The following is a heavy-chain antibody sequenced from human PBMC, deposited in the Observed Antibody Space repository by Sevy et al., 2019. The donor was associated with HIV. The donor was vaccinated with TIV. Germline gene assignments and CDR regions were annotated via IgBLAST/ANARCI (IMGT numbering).Heavy chain of an antibody. D-gene: IGHD3-22*01. J-gene: IGHJ3*02. V-gene: IGHV3-23*01. CDR2: ISGSGGST. CDR3: AKDLYYDSSGYYHPLAFDI. Sequence: GGSLRLSCAASGFTFSSYAMSWVCQAPGKGLESVSAISGSGGSTYYADSVKGRFTISRDNSKNTLYPQMNSLRAEDTAVYYCAKDLYYDSSGYYHPLAFDIWGQGAMVTVSS. CDR1: GFTFSSYA.